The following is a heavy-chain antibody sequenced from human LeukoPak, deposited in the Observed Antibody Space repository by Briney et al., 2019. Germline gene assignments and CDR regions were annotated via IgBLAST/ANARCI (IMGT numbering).Heavy chain of an antibody. J-gene: IGHJ6*03. Sequence: PGGSLRLSCAASGFTFTSYAMSWVRQAPGKGLEWVSSINSRGDTTYHADSVKGRFTISRGNSKNTLYLQMNSLRAEDTAVYYCAKDRGWAAAGPLYMDVWGKGTTVTISS. CDR2: INSRGDTT. CDR1: GFTFTSYA. V-gene: IGHV3-23*01. D-gene: IGHD6-13*01. CDR3: AKDRGWAAAGPLYMDV.